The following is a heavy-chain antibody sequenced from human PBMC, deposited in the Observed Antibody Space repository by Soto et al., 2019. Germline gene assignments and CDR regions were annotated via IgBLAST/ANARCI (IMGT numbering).Heavy chain of an antibody. CDR1: GFSFSTYE. D-gene: IGHD3-9*01. CDR3: ARTLTFEY. V-gene: IGHV3-48*03. J-gene: IGHJ4*02. CDR2: ISSSGNTM. Sequence: GGSLRLSCAVSGFSFSTYEMSWVRQAPGKGLEWVSYISSSGNTMYYAASVKGRFTVSRDNAKNSLYLQMTSLRADDTAVYYCARTLTFEYWGQGTQVTVYS.